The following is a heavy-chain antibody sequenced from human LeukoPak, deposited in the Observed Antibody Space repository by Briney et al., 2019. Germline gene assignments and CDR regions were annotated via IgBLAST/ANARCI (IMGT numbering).Heavy chain of an antibody. Sequence: GGSLRLSCAASGFTFRSYSMNWVRQAPGKGLEWVSYISSSSSTIYYADSVKGRFTISRDNAKNSLYLQMNSLRAEDTAVYYCARDASPYYYDSSGYSGQDYWGQGTLVTVSS. CDR3: ARDASPYYYDSSGYSGQDY. V-gene: IGHV3-48*04. CDR2: ISSSSSTI. D-gene: IGHD3-22*01. J-gene: IGHJ4*02. CDR1: GFTFRSYS.